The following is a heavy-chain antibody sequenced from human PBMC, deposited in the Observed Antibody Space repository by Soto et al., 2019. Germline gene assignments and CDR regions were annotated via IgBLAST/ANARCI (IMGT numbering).Heavy chain of an antibody. CDR1: GYTFTSYG. CDR2: ISAYNGNT. Sequence: QVQLVQSGAEVKKPGASVKVSCKASGYTFTSYGISWVRQAPGQGLEWMGWISAYNGNTNYAQKLQGRVTMTTDTSTSTANMELRSLRSDDTAVYYCARDRGRITMVRGVMKTDYWGQGTLVTVSS. CDR3: ARDRGRITMVRGVMKTDY. D-gene: IGHD3-10*01. V-gene: IGHV1-18*01. J-gene: IGHJ4*02.